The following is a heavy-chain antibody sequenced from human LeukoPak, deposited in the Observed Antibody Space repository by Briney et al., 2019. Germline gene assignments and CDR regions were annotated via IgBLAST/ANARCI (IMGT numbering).Heavy chain of an antibody. CDR1: GFTCSSYS. D-gene: IGHD6-13*01. CDR2: ISSSSSYI. V-gene: IGHV3-21*01. CDR3: ARGPGEVSIAAAGTIDY. J-gene: IGHJ4*02. Sequence: GGSLRLSCAASGFTCSSYSMNWVRQAPGKGLEWVSSISSSSSYIYYADSVKGRFTISRDNAKNSLYLQMNSLRAEDTAVYYCARGPGEVSIAAAGTIDYWGQGTLVTVSS.